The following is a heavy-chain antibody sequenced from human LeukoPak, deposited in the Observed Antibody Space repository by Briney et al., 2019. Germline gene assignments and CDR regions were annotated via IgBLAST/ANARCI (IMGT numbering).Heavy chain of an antibody. V-gene: IGHV3-11*01. CDR3: ARDRLTGTTL. Sequence: GGSLRLSCAASGFTVSSNYMSWVRQAPGKGLEWVSYISSSGSTIYYADSVKGRFTISRDNAKNSLYLQMNSLRAEDTAVYYCARDRLTGTTLWGQGTLVTVSS. D-gene: IGHD1-7*01. CDR1: GFTVSSNY. CDR2: ISSSGSTI. J-gene: IGHJ4*02.